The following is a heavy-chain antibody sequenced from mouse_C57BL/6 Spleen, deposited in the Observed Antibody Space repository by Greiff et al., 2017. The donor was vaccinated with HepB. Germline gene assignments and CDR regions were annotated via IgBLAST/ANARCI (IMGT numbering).Heavy chain of an antibody. J-gene: IGHJ4*01. Sequence: EVQLQQSGPELVKPGASVKISCKASGYSFTDYNMNWVKQSNGKSLEWIGVINPNYGTTSYNQKFKGKATLTVDQSSSTAYMQLNSLTSEDSAVYYCARVYYYGSSHIPYAMDYWGQGTSVTVSS. CDR1: GYSFTDYN. V-gene: IGHV1-39*01. CDR3: ARVYYYGSSHIPYAMDY. D-gene: IGHD1-1*01. CDR2: INPNYGTT.